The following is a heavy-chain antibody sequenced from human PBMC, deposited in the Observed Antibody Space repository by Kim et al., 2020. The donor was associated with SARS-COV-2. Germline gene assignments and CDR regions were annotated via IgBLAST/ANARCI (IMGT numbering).Heavy chain of an antibody. J-gene: IGHJ4*02. D-gene: IGHD5-12*01. V-gene: IGHV3-48*02. CDR3: ARDPLWGATITMDY. CDR2: ISSSSSTI. CDR1: GFTFSSYS. Sequence: GGSLRLSGAASGFTFSSYSMNWVRQAPGKGLEWVSYISSSSSTIYYADSVKGRFTISRDNAKNSLYLQRNSLRDEDTAVYYCARDPLWGATITMDYWGQGTPGSVSS.